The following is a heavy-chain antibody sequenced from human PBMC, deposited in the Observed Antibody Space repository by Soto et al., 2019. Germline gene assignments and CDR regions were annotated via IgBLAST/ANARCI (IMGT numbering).Heavy chain of an antibody. V-gene: IGHV5-51*01. J-gene: IGHJ6*02. Sequence: GESLKISCKGSGYSFTSYWIGWVRQMPGKGLEWMGIIYPGDSDTRYSPSFQGQVTISADKSISTAYLQWSSLKASDTAMYYCARPDTVTTNYYYGMDVWGQGTTVTVSS. D-gene: IGHD4-17*01. CDR3: ARPDTVTTNYYYGMDV. CDR2: IYPGDSDT. CDR1: GYSFTSYW.